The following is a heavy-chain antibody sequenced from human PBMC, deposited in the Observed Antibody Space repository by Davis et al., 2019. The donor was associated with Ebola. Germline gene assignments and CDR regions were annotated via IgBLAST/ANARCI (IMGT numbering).Heavy chain of an antibody. Sequence: ESLKISCAASGFIFSSYAMSWVRQAPGKGLEWVSSISVRSITYHADSVKGRFTISRDNSKNTLYLQMNSLRAEDTAVYYCAKVHPPTTVTMGWFDPWGQGTLVTVSS. V-gene: IGHV3-23*01. CDR1: GFIFSSYA. J-gene: IGHJ5*02. CDR3: AKVHPPTTVTMGWFDP. D-gene: IGHD4-17*01. CDR2: ISVRSIT.